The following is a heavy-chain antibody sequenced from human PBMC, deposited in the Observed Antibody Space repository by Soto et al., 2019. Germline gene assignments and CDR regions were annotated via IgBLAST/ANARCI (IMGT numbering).Heavy chain of an antibody. CDR2: ISSSSSTI. J-gene: IGHJ6*02. CDR3: ARDLAYCSGGSCLYYYYYYGMDV. V-gene: IGHV3-48*02. CDR1: GFTFSSYS. D-gene: IGHD2-15*01. Sequence: EVQLVESGGGLVQPGGSLRLSCAASGFTFSSYSMNWVRQAPGKGLEWVSYISSSSSTIYYADSVKGRFTISRDNAKNSXYLQMNSLRDEDTAVYYCARDLAYCSGGSCLYYYYYYGMDVWGQGTTVTVSS.